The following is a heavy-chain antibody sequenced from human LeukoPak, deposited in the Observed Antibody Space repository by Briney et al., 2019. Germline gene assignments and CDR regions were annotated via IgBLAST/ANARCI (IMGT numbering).Heavy chain of an antibody. CDR3: ARDYYYGMDV. CDR2: INPDGITT. J-gene: IGHJ6*02. V-gene: IGHV3-74*01. CDR1: GFTFSTYW. Sequence: GGSLRLSCAASGFTFSTYWMHCARQAPGKGLEWVSRINPDGITTTCADSVKGRFTISRDNAKNTLFLQMNSLRAEDTAVYYCARDYYYGMDVWGQGTTITVSS.